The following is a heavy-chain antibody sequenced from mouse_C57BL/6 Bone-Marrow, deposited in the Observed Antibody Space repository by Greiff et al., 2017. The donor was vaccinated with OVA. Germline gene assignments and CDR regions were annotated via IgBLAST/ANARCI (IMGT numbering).Heavy chain of an antibody. J-gene: IGHJ2*01. D-gene: IGHD2-3*01. CDR1: GYAFTNYL. CDR3: ARYDGYPHYFDY. V-gene: IGHV1-54*01. CDR2: INPGSGGT. Sequence: VQLQQSGAELVRPGTSVKVSCKASGYAFTNYLIEWVKQRPGQGLEWIGVINPGSGGTNYNEKFKGKATLTADKSSSTAYMQLSSLSSEDPAVYFCARYDGYPHYFDYWGQGTTLTVSS.